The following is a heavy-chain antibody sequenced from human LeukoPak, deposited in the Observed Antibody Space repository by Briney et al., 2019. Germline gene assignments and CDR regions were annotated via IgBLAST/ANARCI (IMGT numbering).Heavy chain of an antibody. D-gene: IGHD3-22*01. CDR2: INPNSGGT. CDR1: GYTFTGYY. Sequence: ASVKVSCKASGYTFTGYYMHWVRQAPGQGLEWMGWINPNSGGTNYAQKFQGGVTMTRDTSISTAYMELSRLRSDDTAVYYCARGFHPHYYDSSGYYYWGQGTLVTVSS. J-gene: IGHJ4*02. V-gene: IGHV1-2*02. CDR3: ARGFHPHYYDSSGYYY.